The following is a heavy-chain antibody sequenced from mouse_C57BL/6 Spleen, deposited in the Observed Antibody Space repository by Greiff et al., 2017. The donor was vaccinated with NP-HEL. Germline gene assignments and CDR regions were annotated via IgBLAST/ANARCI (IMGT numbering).Heavy chain of an antibody. CDR2: INPNNGGT. Sequence: VQLQQSGPELVKPGASVKIPCKASGYTFTDYNMDWVKQSHGKSLEWIGDINPNNGGTIYNQKFKGKATLTVDKSSSTAYMELRSLTSEDTAVYYCARRIWDGYAMDYWGQGTSVTVSS. D-gene: IGHD4-1*01. V-gene: IGHV1-18*01. CDR3: ARRIWDGYAMDY. J-gene: IGHJ4*01. CDR1: GYTFTDYN.